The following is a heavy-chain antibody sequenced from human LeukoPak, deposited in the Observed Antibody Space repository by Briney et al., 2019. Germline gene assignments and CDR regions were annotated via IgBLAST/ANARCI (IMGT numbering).Heavy chain of an antibody. V-gene: IGHV1-8*01. D-gene: IGHD6-13*01. J-gene: IGHJ4*02. CDR1: GYTFTSYD. CDR3: ARAPHYNIAAAGYDY. CDR2: MNPNSGNT. Sequence: ASVKVSCKASGYTFTSYDINWVRQATGQGLEGMGWMNPNSGNTGYAQKFQGRVTMTRNTSISTVYMELSSLRSEDTAVYYCARAPHYNIAAAGYDYWGQGNLVTVSS.